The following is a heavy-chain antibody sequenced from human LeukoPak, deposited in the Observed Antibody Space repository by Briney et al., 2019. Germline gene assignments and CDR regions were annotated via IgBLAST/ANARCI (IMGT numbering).Heavy chain of an antibody. CDR3: ARGFGLNDY. J-gene: IGHJ4*02. D-gene: IGHD3-16*01. CDR1: GGSISSYY. CDR2: INHSGST. V-gene: IGHV4-34*01. Sequence: SETLSLTCTVSGGSISSYYWSWIRQPPGKGLEWIGEINHSGSTNYNPSLKSRVTISVDTSKNQFSLKLSSVTAADTAVYYCARGFGLNDYWGQGTLVTVSS.